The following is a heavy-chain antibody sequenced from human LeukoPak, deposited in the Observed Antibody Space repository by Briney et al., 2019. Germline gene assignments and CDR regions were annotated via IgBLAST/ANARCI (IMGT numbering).Heavy chain of an antibody. Sequence: WASVKVSCTASGYTFTGYYMHWVRQAPGQGLEWMGWINPNSGGTNYAQKFQGRVTMTRDTSISTAYMELSRLRSDDTAVYYCASMMVRGGTYDYWGQGTLVTVSS. D-gene: IGHD3-10*01. J-gene: IGHJ4*02. V-gene: IGHV1-2*02. CDR1: GYTFTGYY. CDR3: ASMMVRGGTYDY. CDR2: INPNSGGT.